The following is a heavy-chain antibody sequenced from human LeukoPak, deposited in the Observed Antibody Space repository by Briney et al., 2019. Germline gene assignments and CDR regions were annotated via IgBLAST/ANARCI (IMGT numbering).Heavy chain of an antibody. Sequence: GVAVRLSCAASGFTFSTFWMTWVRHAPGKGLEWVANIKPDGSEKFYVDSVEGRFTISRDNTQNSMYLQMKSLRVEDTALYYCTRNTVAGPGDDWGQGTLVTVSS. CDR2: IKPDGSEK. CDR3: TRNTVAGPGDD. D-gene: IGHD4-17*01. CDR1: GFTFSTFW. V-gene: IGHV3-7*01. J-gene: IGHJ4*02.